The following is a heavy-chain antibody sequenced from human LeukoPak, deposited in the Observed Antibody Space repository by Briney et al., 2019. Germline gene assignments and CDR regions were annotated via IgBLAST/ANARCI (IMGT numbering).Heavy chain of an antibody. CDR1: GFTFSDYY. Sequence: PGGSLRLSCAASGFTFSDYYMDWARQAPGKGLEWVGRSRNKANSYTTEYAASVKGRFTISRDDSKNSLYLQMNSLKTEDTAVYYCARVPSYGGYNWGQGTLVTVSS. CDR3: ARVPSYGGYN. V-gene: IGHV3-72*01. CDR2: SRNKANSYTT. D-gene: IGHD6-13*01. J-gene: IGHJ4*02.